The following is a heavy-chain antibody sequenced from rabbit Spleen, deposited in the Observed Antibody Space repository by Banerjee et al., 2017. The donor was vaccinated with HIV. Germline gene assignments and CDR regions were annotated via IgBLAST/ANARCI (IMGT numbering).Heavy chain of an antibody. CDR1: GLDFSGDSY. CDR2: IDIGSSGFT. V-gene: IGHV1S40*01. Sequence: QSLEESGGDLVKPGASLTLTCKASGLDFSGDSYDSYMCWVRQAPGKGLEWIACIDIGSSGFTYFASWAKGRFTISKPSSTTVTLQMTSLTAADTATYFCARDTSSSFSSYGMDLWGPGTLVTVS. D-gene: IGHD1-1*01. CDR3: ARDTSSSFSSYGMDL. J-gene: IGHJ6*01.